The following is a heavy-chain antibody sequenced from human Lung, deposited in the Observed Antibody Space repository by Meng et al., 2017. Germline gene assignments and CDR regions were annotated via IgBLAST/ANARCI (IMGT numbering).Heavy chain of an antibody. D-gene: IGHD3-22*01. CDR1: GFTFSSYS. V-gene: IGHV3-23*01. CDR3: AKHSSGYYQSFDS. Sequence: GESLKISCAASGFTFSSYSRSWVRQAPGKGLEWVSVISSNGGTTVYADSAKGRFTISRDNSKNTLYLQLNSLRADDTAVFYCAKHSSGYYQSFDSWGQGTLVTVSS. J-gene: IGHJ4*02. CDR2: ISSNGGTT.